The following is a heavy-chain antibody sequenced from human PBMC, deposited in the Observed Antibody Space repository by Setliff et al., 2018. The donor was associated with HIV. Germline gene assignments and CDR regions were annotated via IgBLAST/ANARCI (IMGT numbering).Heavy chain of an antibody. J-gene: IGHJ6*03. Sequence: SETLSLTCAVYGGSFSGYYWSWIRQPPGKGLEWIGEINHSGSTNYNPSLKSRVTISVDTSKNQFSLKLSSVTAADTAVYYCARGRWDRSYYMDVWGKGTTVTVSS. V-gene: IGHV4-34*01. CDR3: ARGRWDRSYYMDV. D-gene: IGHD1-26*01. CDR2: INHSGST. CDR1: GGSFSGYY.